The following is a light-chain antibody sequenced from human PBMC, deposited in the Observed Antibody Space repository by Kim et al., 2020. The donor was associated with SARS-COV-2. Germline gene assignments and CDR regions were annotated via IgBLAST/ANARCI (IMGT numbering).Light chain of an antibody. CDR1: SSNIANNH. CDR3: GTWDNSLSAVV. V-gene: IGLV1-51*01. Sequence: QSVLTQPPSVSAAPGQKVTISCSGSSSNIANNHVAWYQQVSGTAPKLLIYDNDKRPSGISDRFSGSKSGTSATLGITGLQTGDEADYHCGTWDNSLSAVVFGGGTKLTVL. J-gene: IGLJ2*01. CDR2: DND.